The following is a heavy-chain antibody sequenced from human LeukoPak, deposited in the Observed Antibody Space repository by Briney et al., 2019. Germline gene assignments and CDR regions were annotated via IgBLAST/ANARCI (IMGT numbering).Heavy chain of an antibody. Sequence: GGSLRLSCAASGFTFSSYWMYWVRQAPGKGLVWVSRINSGGSCTSYADSVKGRFTISRDNAKNTLYLQMNSLRAEDTAVYYCARGPLYSSGWYFDYWGQGTLVTVSS. CDR1: GFTFSSYW. D-gene: IGHD6-19*01. V-gene: IGHV3-74*01. CDR2: INSGGSCT. CDR3: ARGPLYSSGWYFDY. J-gene: IGHJ4*02.